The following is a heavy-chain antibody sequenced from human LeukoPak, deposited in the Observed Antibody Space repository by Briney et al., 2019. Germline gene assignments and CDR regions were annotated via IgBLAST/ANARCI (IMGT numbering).Heavy chain of an antibody. D-gene: IGHD1-26*01. CDR1: GYTLIDYY. CDR2: INPKSGDT. Sequence: GASVKVSCKASGYTLIDYYIHWVRQAPGQGLEWMGWINPKSGDTQYAEKFQGRVTMTRDTSISTAYMELTGLTSDDTALYFCARDLTSTPYWELDYWGQGTLVTVSS. CDR3: ARDLTSTPYWELDY. J-gene: IGHJ4*02. V-gene: IGHV1-2*02.